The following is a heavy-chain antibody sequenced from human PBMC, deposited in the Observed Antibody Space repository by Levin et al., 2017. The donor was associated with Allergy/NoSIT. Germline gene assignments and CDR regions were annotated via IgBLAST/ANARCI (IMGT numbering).Heavy chain of an antibody. J-gene: IGHJ4*02. CDR1: GGSISSYY. Sequence: SETLSLTCTVSGGSISSYYWSWIRQPPGKGLEWIGYIYYSGSTNYNPSLKSRVTISVDTSKNQFSLKLSSVTAADTAVYYCARVSGDYDYYFDYWGQGTLVTVSS. V-gene: IGHV4-59*01. CDR3: ARVSGDYDYYFDY. CDR2: IYYSGST. D-gene: IGHD4-17*01.